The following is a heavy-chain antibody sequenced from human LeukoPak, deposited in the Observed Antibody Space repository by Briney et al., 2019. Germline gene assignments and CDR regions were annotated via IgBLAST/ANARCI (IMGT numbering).Heavy chain of an antibody. J-gene: IGHJ4*02. CDR3: TTVTGGGYCSSTSCYTTDY. D-gene: IGHD2-2*02. Sequence: GGSLRLSCVASGFTFSSYSMNWVRQAPGKGLEWGGRIKSKTDGGTTDYAAPVKGRFTISRDDSKNTLYLQMNSLKTEDTAVYYCTTVTGGGYCSSTSCYTTDYWGQGTLVTVSS. V-gene: IGHV3-15*01. CDR1: GFTFSSYS. CDR2: IKSKTDGGTT.